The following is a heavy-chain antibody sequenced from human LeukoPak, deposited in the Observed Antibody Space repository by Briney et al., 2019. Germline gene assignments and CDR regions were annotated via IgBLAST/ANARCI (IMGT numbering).Heavy chain of an antibody. V-gene: IGHV1-8*01. CDR1: GYTLTSYD. J-gene: IGHJ4*02. Sequence: GASVKVSCKASGYTLTSYDINWVRQATGQGLEWMGWMNPNSGNTGYAQKFQGRVTMTRNTSISTAYMELSSLRSEDTAVYYCARAVGIAARQGIGYWGQGTLVTVSS. CDR2: MNPNSGNT. CDR3: ARAVGIAARQGIGY. D-gene: IGHD6-6*01.